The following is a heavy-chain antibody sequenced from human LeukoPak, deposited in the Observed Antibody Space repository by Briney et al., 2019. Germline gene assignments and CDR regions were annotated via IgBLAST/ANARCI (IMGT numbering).Heavy chain of an antibody. CDR3: AKTTGGWPRFFDH. CDR1: GYPFSGSD. CDR2: VSHEGSSK. D-gene: IGHD6-19*01. Sequence: GGSLRLSCAASGYPFSGSDIHWVRQAPGKGLEWVAFVSHEGSSKFYAESVKGRFGISRDNSKSTTYLQMNGLRADDTAVYYCAKTTGGWPRFFDHWGQGTLVTVSS. J-gene: IGHJ4*02. V-gene: IGHV3-30*18.